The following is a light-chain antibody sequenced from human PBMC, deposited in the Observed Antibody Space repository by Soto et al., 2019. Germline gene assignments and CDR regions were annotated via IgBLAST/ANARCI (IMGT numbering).Light chain of an antibody. CDR3: QQSFSVPIT. Sequence: DIQMTQSPSSLSASVGDRVTITCRASQSIAGYLSWYQQRPGKAPKFLIYSASSLQRGVPSRFSGSGSGTDLSLTINGLQPEDFATYSCQQSFSVPITFGQGPRLEIK. CDR1: QSIAGY. V-gene: IGKV1-39*01. J-gene: IGKJ5*01. CDR2: SAS.